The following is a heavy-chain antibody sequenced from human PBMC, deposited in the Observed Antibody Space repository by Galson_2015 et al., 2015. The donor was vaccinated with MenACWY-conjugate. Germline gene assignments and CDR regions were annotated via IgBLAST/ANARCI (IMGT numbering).Heavy chain of an antibody. CDR3: ARRRPRDIGGGFDI. D-gene: IGHD2-15*01. CDR1: GGSISSYDLY. J-gene: IGHJ3*02. V-gene: IGHV4-39*01. CDR2: IHQSGGT. Sequence: SLTCTVSGGSISSYDLYCGWFRQPPGKGLEWIGNIHQSGGTYHNPSPTSRITTPVDTSNNQFSLNLAPVTAADTAVYYCARRRPRDIGGGFDIWGQGTLVTVSS.